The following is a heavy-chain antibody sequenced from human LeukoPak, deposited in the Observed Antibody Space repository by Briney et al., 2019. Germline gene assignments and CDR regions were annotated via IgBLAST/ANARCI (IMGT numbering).Heavy chain of an antibody. CDR1: GFTFSDYY. CDR2: ISSSGSTI. J-gene: IGHJ4*02. D-gene: IGHD3-3*01. V-gene: IGHV3-11*04. Sequence: GGSLRLSCAASGFTFSDYYMSWIRQAPGKGLEWVSYISSSGSTIYYADSVKGRFTISRDNAKNSLYLQMNSLRAEDTAVYYCARQVLRGKYYFDYWGQGTLVTVSS. CDR3: ARQVLRGKYYFDY.